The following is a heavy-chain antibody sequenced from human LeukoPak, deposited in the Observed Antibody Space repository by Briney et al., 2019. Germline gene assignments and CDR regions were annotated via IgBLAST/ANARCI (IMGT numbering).Heavy chain of an antibody. D-gene: IGHD2-21*01. CDR3: ARGSAYCGGDCYSYSYYHYMDV. CDR1: GFTFSSYG. J-gene: IGHJ6*03. CDR2: IRYDGSNK. V-gene: IGHV3-30*02. Sequence: GGSLRLSCAASGFTFSSYGMHWVRQAPGKGLEWVAFIRYDGSNKYYADSVKGRFTISRDNSKNTLYLQMNSLRSEDTAVYYCARGSAYCGGDCYSYSYYHYMDVWGKGTTVTVSS.